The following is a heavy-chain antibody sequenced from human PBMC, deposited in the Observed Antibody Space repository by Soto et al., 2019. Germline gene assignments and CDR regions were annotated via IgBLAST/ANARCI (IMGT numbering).Heavy chain of an antibody. CDR1: GGSFSGYY. D-gene: IGHD3-22*01. V-gene: IGHV4-34*01. CDR2: INHSGST. CDR3: ARTYDSSGYYHDAFDI. Sequence: QVQLQQWGAGLLKPSETLSLTCAVYGGSFSGYYWSWIRQPPGKGLEWIGEINHSGSTNYNPSLKSRGTISVDTSKNQFSLKLSSVTAADTAVYYCARTYDSSGYYHDAFDIWGQGTMVTVSS. J-gene: IGHJ3*02.